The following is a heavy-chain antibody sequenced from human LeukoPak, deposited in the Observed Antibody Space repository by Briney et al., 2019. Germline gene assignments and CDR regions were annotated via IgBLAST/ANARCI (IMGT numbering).Heavy chain of an antibody. J-gene: IGHJ4*02. CDR2: ISWNGIST. Sequence: GGSLRLSCAVSGFTFYDYTMHWVRQAPGKGLEWVSLISWNGISTYHADSVKGRFTISRDNIKNSLYLQMNSLRTEDTALYYCAKERGSSGYFDYWGQGTLVAVSS. CDR1: GFTFYDYT. D-gene: IGHD6-6*01. V-gene: IGHV3-43*01. CDR3: AKERGSSGYFDY.